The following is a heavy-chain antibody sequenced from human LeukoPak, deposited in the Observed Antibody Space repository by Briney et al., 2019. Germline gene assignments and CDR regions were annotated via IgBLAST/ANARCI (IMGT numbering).Heavy chain of an antibody. CDR1: GGSISAYY. CDR2: FYYSGST. D-gene: IGHD5-12*01. Sequence: SETLSLTCAVYGGSISAYYWSWLRQPPGRGLEWIGYFYYSGSTSYNPSPRGRVTISVDTSKNQFSLKLSSVTAADTAVYYCARGPNSGYGRFDNWGQGTLVTVSS. V-gene: IGHV4-59*01. CDR3: ARGPNSGYGRFDN. J-gene: IGHJ4*02.